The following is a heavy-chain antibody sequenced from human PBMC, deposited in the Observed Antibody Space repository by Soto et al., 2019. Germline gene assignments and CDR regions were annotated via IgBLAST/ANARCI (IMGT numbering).Heavy chain of an antibody. CDR2: INHSGST. CDR1: GGSFSDFY. V-gene: IGHV4-34*01. D-gene: IGHD6-19*01. Sequence: QVQLQQCGAGLLKPSETLSLTCAVYGGSFSDFYWTWIRQPPGKGLEWIGEINHSGSTNYNPSLNSRVAISVDTSKNQFSLNLTSVTAADTAVYYCGPRGAVADPRGYWGQGTLVTVSS. J-gene: IGHJ4*02. CDR3: GPRGAVADPRGY.